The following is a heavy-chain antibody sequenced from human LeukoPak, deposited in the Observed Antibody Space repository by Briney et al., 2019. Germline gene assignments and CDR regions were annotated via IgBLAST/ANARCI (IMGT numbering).Heavy chain of an antibody. CDR3: TRSSY. CDR2: IYYSGST. Sequence: SETLSLTCSVSGGSISRSTYYWGWVRQPPGKGLEWIGSIYYSGSTYYNPSLKSRVTVSVDTSKNQFSLNLRSVTAADTAVYLCTRSSYWGQGILVTVSS. J-gene: IGHJ4*02. V-gene: IGHV4-39*01. CDR1: GGSISRSTYY.